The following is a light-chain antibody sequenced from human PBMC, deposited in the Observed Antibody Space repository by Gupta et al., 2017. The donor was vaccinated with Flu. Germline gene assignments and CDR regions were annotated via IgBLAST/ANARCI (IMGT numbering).Light chain of an antibody. CDR3: QQYNSDPYT. Sequence: DIPMTPSPFTLSASLGDRVTITCRASQTIRDLLAWYQQKPGKAPNLLIFKASNLQIGVPSRFRGSGSGTEFTLTISSLQPDDSGTYYCQQYNSDPYTFGQGTRLEIK. CDR1: QTIRDL. CDR2: KAS. J-gene: IGKJ2*01. V-gene: IGKV1-5*03.